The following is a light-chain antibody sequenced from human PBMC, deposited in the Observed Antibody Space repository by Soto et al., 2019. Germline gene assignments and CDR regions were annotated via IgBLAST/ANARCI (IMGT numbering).Light chain of an antibody. J-gene: IGKJ5*01. CDR2: SAS. CDR3: QQRFAWPKIT. V-gene: IGKV1-39*01. CDR1: QHISNY. Sequence: DIQMTPSPSSLSASIGDRVTITCRANQHISNYVNWYQQRPGKAPRVLIFSASTLQSGVPSRFSGSGSGTDFTLTISSLEPEDFGVFYCQQRFAWPKITSGQGTRPEI.